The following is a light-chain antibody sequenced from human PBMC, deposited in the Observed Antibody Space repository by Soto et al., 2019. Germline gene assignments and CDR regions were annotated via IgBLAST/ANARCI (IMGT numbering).Light chain of an antibody. CDR1: TRDVGSYNL. J-gene: IGLJ1*01. CDR2: EVS. Sequence: QSVLTQPASVSGSPGQSITIPCTGTTRDVGSYNLVSWYQQHPGKAPKLMIYEVSKRPSGVSNRFSGSKSGNTASLTISGLQAEDEADYNCCSYAGSRYVFGTGTKVTVL. CDR3: CSYAGSRYV. V-gene: IGLV2-23*02.